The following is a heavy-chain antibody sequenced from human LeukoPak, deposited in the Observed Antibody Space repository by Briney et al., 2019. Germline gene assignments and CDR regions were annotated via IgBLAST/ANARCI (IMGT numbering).Heavy chain of an antibody. CDR3: ARGGEYYYDSSNY. Sequence: GESLKISCKGSGYIFSTYWIGWVRQMPGKGLEWMGIIYPGDSDTRYSPSFQGQVTISADKSISTAYLQWSSLKASDTAMYYCARGGEYYYDSSNYWGQGTLVTVSS. J-gene: IGHJ4*02. V-gene: IGHV5-51*01. D-gene: IGHD3-22*01. CDR1: GYIFSTYW. CDR2: IYPGDSDT.